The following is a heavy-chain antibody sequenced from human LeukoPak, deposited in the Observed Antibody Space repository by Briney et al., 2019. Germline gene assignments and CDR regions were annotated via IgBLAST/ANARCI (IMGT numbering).Heavy chain of an antibody. V-gene: IGHV4-39*07. Sequence: SETLSLTCTVSGGSISSSSYYWGWIRQPPGKGLEWIGSIYYSGSTYYNPSLKSRVTISVDTSKNQFSLKLSSVTAADTAVYYCARGSLQSYYGMDVWGQGTTVTVSS. CDR3: ARGSLQSYYGMDV. CDR2: IYYSGST. CDR1: GGSISSSSYY. J-gene: IGHJ6*02.